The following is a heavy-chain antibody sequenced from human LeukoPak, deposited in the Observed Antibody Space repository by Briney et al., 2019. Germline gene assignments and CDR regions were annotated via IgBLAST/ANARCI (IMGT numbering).Heavy chain of an antibody. CDR3: AREPYGRDLGAYMDV. Sequence: ASVKVSCKASGYTFTGYYMHWVRQAPGQWLEWVGWINPNSGGTNYAQKFQGRVTMTRDTSISTAYMEVSRLRSDDTAVYYCAREPYGRDLGAYMDVWGKGTTVTVSS. J-gene: IGHJ6*03. D-gene: IGHD3-16*01. V-gene: IGHV1-2*02. CDR2: INPNSGGT. CDR1: GYTFTGYY.